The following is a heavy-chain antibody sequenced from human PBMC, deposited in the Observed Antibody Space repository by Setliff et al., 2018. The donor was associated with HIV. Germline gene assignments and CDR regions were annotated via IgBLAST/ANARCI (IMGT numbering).Heavy chain of an antibody. CDR1: GFTFSSYS. CDR3: ARSLAGHDAFDI. V-gene: IGHV3-21*01. J-gene: IGHJ3*02. D-gene: IGHD6-19*01. Sequence: PGGSLRLSCAASGFTFSSYSMNWVRQAPGKGLEWFSSISSSSSYIYYADSVKGRFTISRDNAKNSLYLQMNSLRAEDTAVYYCARSLAGHDAFDIWGQGTMVTVSS. CDR2: ISSSSSYI.